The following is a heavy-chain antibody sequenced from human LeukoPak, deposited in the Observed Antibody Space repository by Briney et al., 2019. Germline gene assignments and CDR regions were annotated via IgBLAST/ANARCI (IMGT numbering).Heavy chain of an antibody. V-gene: IGHV3-23*01. Sequence: GGSLRLSCAASGFTFSSYSMNWVRQAPGKGLEWVSAISGSGGSTYYADSVKGRFTISRDNSKNTLYLQMNSLRAEDTAVYYCAKVGGSYSGYYYYYMDVWGKGTTVTVSS. CDR2: ISGSGGST. CDR3: AKVGGSYSGYYYYYMDV. D-gene: IGHD1-26*01. J-gene: IGHJ6*03. CDR1: GFTFSSYS.